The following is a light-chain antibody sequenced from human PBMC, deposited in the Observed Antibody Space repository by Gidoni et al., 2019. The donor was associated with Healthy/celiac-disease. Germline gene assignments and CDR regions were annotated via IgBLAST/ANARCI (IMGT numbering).Light chain of an antibody. J-gene: IGKJ5*01. Sequence: EIVMTQSPATLSVSPGDRATRSCRASQSVSSNLAWYQQKPGQAPRLLIYGASTRATGIPARFSGSGSGTEFTLTISSLQSEDFAVYYCQQYNNWPITFGKGTRLEIK. V-gene: IGKV3-15*01. CDR1: QSVSSN. CDR3: QQYNNWPIT. CDR2: GAS.